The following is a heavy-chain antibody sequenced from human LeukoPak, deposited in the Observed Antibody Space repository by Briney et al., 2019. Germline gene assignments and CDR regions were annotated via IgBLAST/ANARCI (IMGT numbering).Heavy chain of an antibody. J-gene: IGHJ4*02. V-gene: IGHV3-30*03. CDR3: ARTYSSSSYSPFDY. D-gene: IGHD6-13*01. CDR2: ISYDGSNK. CDR1: GFTFSSYG. Sequence: GGSLRLSCAASGFTFSSYGMHWVRQAPGKGLEWVAVISYDGSNKYYADSVKGRFTISRDNSKNTLYLQMNSLRAEDTAVYYCARTYSSSSYSPFDYWGQGTLVTVSS.